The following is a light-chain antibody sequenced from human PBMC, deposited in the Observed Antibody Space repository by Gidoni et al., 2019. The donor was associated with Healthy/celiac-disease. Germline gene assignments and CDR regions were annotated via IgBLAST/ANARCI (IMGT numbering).Light chain of an antibody. J-gene: IGKJ2*01. CDR1: QSISSY. CDR2: AAS. Sequence: DIQTTQSPSSLSASLGDRVTITCRASQSISSYLNWYQQKPGKAPKLLIYAASSLQSGVPSRFSGSGSGTDFTLTISSLQPEDFATYYCQQSYSTPYTFXXXTKLEIK. CDR3: QQSYSTPYT. V-gene: IGKV1-39*01.